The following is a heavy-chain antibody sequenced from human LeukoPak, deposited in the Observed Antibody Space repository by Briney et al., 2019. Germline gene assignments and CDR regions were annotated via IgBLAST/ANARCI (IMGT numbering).Heavy chain of an antibody. J-gene: IGHJ4*02. D-gene: IGHD3-22*01. V-gene: IGHV1-69*05. CDR2: IIPIFGTA. CDR1: GGTFSSYA. CDR3: ARVRSSGVYTR. Sequence: GASVKVSCKASGGTFSSYAISWVRQAPGQGLEWMGGIIPIFGTANYAQKFQGRVTITTDESTSTAYMELSRLRSDDTAVYYCARVRSSGVYTRWGQGTLVTVSS.